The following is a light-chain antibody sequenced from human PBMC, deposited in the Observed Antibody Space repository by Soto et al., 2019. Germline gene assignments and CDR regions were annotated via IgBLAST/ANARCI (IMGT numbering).Light chain of an antibody. CDR1: SSDVGGYDY. CDR3: NSYTSSTTLPYV. J-gene: IGLJ1*01. Sequence: QSVLTQPASVSGSPGQSITISCTGSSSDVGGYDYVSWYQQHPGKAPKLIIYEISHRPLGVSNRFSCSKSGNTASLAISGLQAEDEADYYCNSYTSSTTLPYVFGTGTKVTVL. V-gene: IGLV2-14*03. CDR2: EIS.